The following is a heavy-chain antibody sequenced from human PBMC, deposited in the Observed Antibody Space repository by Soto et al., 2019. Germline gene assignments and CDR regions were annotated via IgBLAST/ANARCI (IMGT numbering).Heavy chain of an antibody. CDR2: INHSGST. J-gene: IGHJ3*02. Sequence: SETLALTFAVYCGSFSGYYWSWIRQPPWKVLDWIGEINHSGSTNYNPSLKSRVTISVDTSKNQFSLKLSSVTAADTAVYYCAREDFQQLGAFDIWGQGTMVTVSS. V-gene: IGHV4-34*01. D-gene: IGHD6-13*01. CDR1: CGSFSGYY. CDR3: AREDFQQLGAFDI.